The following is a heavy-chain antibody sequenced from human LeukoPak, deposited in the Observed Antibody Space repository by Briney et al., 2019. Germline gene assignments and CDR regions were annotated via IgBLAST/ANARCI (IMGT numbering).Heavy chain of an antibody. CDR2: ISAYNGNT. J-gene: IGHJ6*02. V-gene: IGHV1-18*01. CDR1: GYTFTSYG. Sequence: WASVKVSCTASGYTFTSYGISWVRQAPGQGLEWMGWISAYNGNTNYAQKLQGRVTMTTDTSTSTAYMELRSLRSDDTAVYYCARDGEQWLDYYYYGMDVWGQGTTVTVSS. CDR3: ARDGEQWLDYYYYGMDV. D-gene: IGHD6-19*01.